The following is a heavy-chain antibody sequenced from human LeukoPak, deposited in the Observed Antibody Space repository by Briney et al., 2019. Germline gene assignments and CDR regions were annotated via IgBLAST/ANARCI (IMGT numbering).Heavy chain of an antibody. D-gene: IGHD2-2*01. CDR3: AKPDYCSSTSCYRWFDP. V-gene: IGHV3-30*02. CDR1: GFPFSSYG. Sequence: GGSLRLSFAASGFPFSSYGMHWVRPAPGKGLEWVAFIRYDGSNKYYADSVKGRFTISRDNSKNTLYLQMNSLRAEDTAVYYCAKPDYCSSTSCYRWFDPWGQGTLVTVSS. J-gene: IGHJ5*02. CDR2: IRYDGSNK.